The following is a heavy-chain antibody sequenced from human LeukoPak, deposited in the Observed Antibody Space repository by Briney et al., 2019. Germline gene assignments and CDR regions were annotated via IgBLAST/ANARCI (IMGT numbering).Heavy chain of an antibody. CDR3: ARGEMATIDGDY. Sequence: GASVKVSCKASGYTFTGYYMHWVRQAPGQGLEWMGWINPNSGGTNYAQKFQGRVTMTRDTSTSTVYMELSSLRSEDTAVYYCARGEMATIDGDYWGQGTLVTVSS. V-gene: IGHV1-2*02. CDR1: GYTFTGYY. D-gene: IGHD5-24*01. J-gene: IGHJ4*02. CDR2: INPNSGGT.